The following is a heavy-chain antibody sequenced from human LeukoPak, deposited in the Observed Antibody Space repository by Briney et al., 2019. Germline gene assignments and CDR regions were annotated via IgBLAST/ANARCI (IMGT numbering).Heavy chain of an antibody. J-gene: IGHJ3*02. CDR3: AREHGVLLWFGELWGAFDS. CDR1: GGSISSGGYY. CDR2: IYYSGST. D-gene: IGHD3-10*01. V-gene: IGHV4-31*03. Sequence: PSETLSLTCTVPGGSISSGGYYWSWIRQHPGKGLEWIVYIYYSGSTYCNPSLKSRVTISVDTSKNQFSLKLSSVTAADTAVYYCAREHGVLLWFGELWGAFDSGGQGTMVTVSA.